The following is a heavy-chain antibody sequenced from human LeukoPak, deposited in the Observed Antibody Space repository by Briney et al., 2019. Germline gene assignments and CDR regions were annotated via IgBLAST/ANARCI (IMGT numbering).Heavy chain of an antibody. D-gene: IGHD6-19*01. V-gene: IGHV1-69*13. CDR1: GGTLSSYA. CDR2: IIPIFGAA. CDR3: ARGEAVAGTGYYYGMDA. J-gene: IGHJ6*02. Sequence: SVKVSCKASGGTLSSYATIWVRQAPGQGLEWMGGIIPIFGAANYAQKFQGRVTITADESTRTAYMELSSLRSEDTAVYYCARGEAVAGTGYYYGMDAWGQGTTVIVSS.